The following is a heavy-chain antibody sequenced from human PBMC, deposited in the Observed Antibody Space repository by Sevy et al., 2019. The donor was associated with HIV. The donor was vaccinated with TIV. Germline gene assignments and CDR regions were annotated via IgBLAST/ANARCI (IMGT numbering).Heavy chain of an antibody. CDR2: ISSASSYI. J-gene: IGHJ4*02. V-gene: IGHV3-21*01. CDR3: ARGDYYGSLDYFDD. CDR1: GFTFNYHF. Sequence: GGSLRLSCAASGFTFNYHFMNWVRQVPGKGLEWVSCISSASSYINYSDSVKGRFTISRDNAKNLVFLEMNNLRPEDTAVYFCARGDYYGSLDYFDDWGQGTLVTVSS. D-gene: IGHD3-10*01.